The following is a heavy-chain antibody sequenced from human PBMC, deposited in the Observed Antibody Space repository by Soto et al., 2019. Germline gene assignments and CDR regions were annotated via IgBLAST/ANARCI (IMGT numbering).Heavy chain of an antibody. D-gene: IGHD4-17*01. CDR3: ARGAMTTVVTDCSFDL. J-gene: IGHJ2*01. CDR2: IIPILGIA. V-gene: IGHV1-69*02. CDR1: GGTFSSYT. Sequence: VQLVQSGAEVKKPGSSVKVSCKASGGTFSSYTISWVRQAPGQGLEWMGRIIPILGIANYAQKFQGRVTITANKSTRPAYMEVSSLRSEATAVYYCARGAMTTVVTDCSFDLWGRGTLVTV.